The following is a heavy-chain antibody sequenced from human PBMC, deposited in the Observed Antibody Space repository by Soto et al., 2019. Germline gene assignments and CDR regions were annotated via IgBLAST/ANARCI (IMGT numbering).Heavy chain of an antibody. D-gene: IGHD2-2*01. CDR3: AREGLDPAGFFDV. J-gene: IGHJ3*01. V-gene: IGHV3-74*01. CDR1: VFTFSSYW. Sequence: PVGSLRLSCASSVFTFSSYWMHWVRQSPGKWLEWVSRIEGDGSSTTSADSVKGRFTVSRDDARNTLYLQMSSLRADDTAIYYCAREGLDPAGFFDVWGQGTMVTLS. CDR2: IEGDGSST.